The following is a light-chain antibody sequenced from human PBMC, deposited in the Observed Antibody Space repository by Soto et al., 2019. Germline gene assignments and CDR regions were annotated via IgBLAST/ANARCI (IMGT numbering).Light chain of an antibody. Sequence: DIQMTQSPSSLSASVGDRVTITCRASQNIGTSLNWYQQKPGKAPTALIYKASTMQGGVPSRFSGSGSGTDFTLTLSSLQPEDSATYYCQQSYSSLVYNFGPGTKLEIK. V-gene: IGKV1-39*01. CDR1: QNIGTS. CDR2: KAS. J-gene: IGKJ2*01. CDR3: QQSYSSLVYN.